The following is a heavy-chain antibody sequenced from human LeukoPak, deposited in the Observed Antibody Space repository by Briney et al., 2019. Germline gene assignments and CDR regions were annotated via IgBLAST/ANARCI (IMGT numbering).Heavy chain of an antibody. Sequence: SETLSLTCTVSGGSIRSSSYNWDWIRQPPGKGLEWIGGIHYTGSTYYNPPLKSRVTISVDTSKHQFSLKLSSVTAADTAVYYCARGGGTGYYYYYMDVWGKGTTVTISS. V-gene: IGHV4-39*07. CDR1: GGSIRSSSYN. J-gene: IGHJ6*03. D-gene: IGHD3-16*01. CDR2: IHYTGST. CDR3: ARGGGTGYYYYYMDV.